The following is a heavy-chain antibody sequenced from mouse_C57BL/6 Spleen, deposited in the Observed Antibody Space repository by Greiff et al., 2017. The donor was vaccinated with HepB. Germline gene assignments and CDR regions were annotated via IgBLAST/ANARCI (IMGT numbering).Heavy chain of an antibody. CDR2: ISYDGSN. J-gene: IGHJ4*01. Sequence: EVQLQESGPGLVKPSQSLSLTCSVTGYSITSGYYWNWIRQFPGNKLEWMGYISYDGSNNYNPSLKNRISITRDTSKNQFFLKLNSVTTEDTATYYWARGDYGSSYGYAMDYWGQGTSVTVSS. D-gene: IGHD1-1*01. V-gene: IGHV3-6*01. CDR3: ARGDYGSSYGYAMDY. CDR1: GYSITSGYY.